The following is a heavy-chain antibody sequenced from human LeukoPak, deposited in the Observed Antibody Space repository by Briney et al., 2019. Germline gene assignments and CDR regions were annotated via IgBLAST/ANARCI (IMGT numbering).Heavy chain of an antibody. J-gene: IGHJ3*02. CDR3: ARPGVGSGRYGAFDT. V-gene: IGHV4-59*08. CDR2: IYYSGST. Sequence: SETLSLTCTVSGGSISSYYWSWIRQPPGKGLEWIGYIYYSGSTNYNPSLESRVTMSVDTSKNQFSLELRSVTAADTAVYYCARPGVGSGRYGAFDTWGQGTMVTVSS. CDR1: GGSISSYY. D-gene: IGHD5-18*01.